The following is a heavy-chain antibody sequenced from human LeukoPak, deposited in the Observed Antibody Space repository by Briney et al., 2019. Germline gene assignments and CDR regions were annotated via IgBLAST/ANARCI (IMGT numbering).Heavy chain of an antibody. Sequence: SETLSLTCSVSGGSITNYYWSWIRQPPGRGLEWIGYIYYSGSTHYNPSLKSRVTISVDTSRNQFSLNLTSMTAADTAVYYCVRHFAPFRLGPHFDYWGQGNLVIVSS. V-gene: IGHV4-59*08. CDR1: GGSITNYY. CDR2: IYYSGST. J-gene: IGHJ4*02. CDR3: VRHFAPFRLGPHFDY. D-gene: IGHD1-26*01.